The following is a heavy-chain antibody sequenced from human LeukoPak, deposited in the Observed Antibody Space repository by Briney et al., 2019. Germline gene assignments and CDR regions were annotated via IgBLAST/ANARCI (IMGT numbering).Heavy chain of an antibody. CDR3: AKAGTTGIHHWFDP. CDR2: IYHSGGS. J-gene: IGHJ5*02. V-gene: IGHV4-38-2*01. CDR1: GYSIINDYY. D-gene: IGHD1-1*01. Sequence: SETLSLTCVVSGYSIINDYYWGWIRQPPGKGLEWIGNIYHSGGSYYNPSLKSRVTILVDTSKNQFSLKLSSVTAANTAVYYCAKAGTTGIHHWFDPWGQGNLVTVSS.